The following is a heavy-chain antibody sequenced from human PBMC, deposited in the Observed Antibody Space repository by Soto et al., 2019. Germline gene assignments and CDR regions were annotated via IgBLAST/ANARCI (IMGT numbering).Heavy chain of an antibody. D-gene: IGHD3-10*01. V-gene: IGHV3-21*01. CDR2: ISSSSSYI. CDR1: GFTFSSYS. Sequence: GGSLRLSCAASGFTFSSYSMNWVRQAPGKGLEWVSSISSSSSYIYYADSVKGRFTISRDNAKNSLYLQMNSLRAEDTAVYYCARDAYYYGSGSYYSPSYYYGMDVWGQGTTVTVSS. J-gene: IGHJ6*02. CDR3: ARDAYYYGSGSYYSPSYYYGMDV.